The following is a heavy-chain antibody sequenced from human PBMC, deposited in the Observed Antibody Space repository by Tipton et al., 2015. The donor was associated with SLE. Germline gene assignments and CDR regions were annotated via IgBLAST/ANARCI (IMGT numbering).Heavy chain of an antibody. V-gene: IGHV4-39*07. D-gene: IGHD7-27*01. CDR3: ARDGERWFDP. J-gene: IGHJ5*02. CDR2: IYYSGST. Sequence: LRLSCTVSGGSISSSSYYWGWIRQPPGKGLEWIGSIYYSGSTYYNPSLKSRVTISVDTSKNQFSLKLSAVTAADTAVYYCARDGERWFDPWGQGTLVTVSS. CDR1: GGSISSSSYY.